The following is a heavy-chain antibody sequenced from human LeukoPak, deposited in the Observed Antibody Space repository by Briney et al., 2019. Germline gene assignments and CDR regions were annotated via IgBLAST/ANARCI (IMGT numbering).Heavy chain of an antibody. CDR2: INHSGST. Sequence: TSETLSLTCAVYGGSFSGYYWSWIRQPPGKGLEWIGRINHSGSTNYSPSLKSRATISVDTSKSQFSLKLNSMTAADTAVYYCARGEGARDGYNYEGPFYFDYWGQGTLVTVSS. D-gene: IGHD5-24*01. CDR3: ARGEGARDGYNYEGPFYFDY. CDR1: GGSFSGYY. V-gene: IGHV4-34*01. J-gene: IGHJ4*02.